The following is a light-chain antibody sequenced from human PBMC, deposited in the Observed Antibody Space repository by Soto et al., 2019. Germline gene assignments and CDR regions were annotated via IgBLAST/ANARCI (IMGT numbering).Light chain of an antibody. CDR1: QSVSSSY. CDR2: DAS. CDR3: QQYGSSSYT. V-gene: IGKV3-20*01. J-gene: IGKJ2*01. Sequence: EIVLTQSPGTLSLSPGERATLSCRASQSVSSSYLAWYQQKPGQAPRLLIYDASSRATGIPDRFSGSGSETDFTLTISRLDTEDCAVYYWQQYGSSSYTFGQGTKLEIK.